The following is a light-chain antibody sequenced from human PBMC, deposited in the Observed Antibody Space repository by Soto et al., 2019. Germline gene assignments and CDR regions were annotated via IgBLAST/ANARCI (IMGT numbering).Light chain of an antibody. Sequence: EIVMTHSPATLSVSPGERATLSCRASQSVSSNLAWYQQKPGQAPRLLICGASTRATGIPARFSVSGSGTEFTLTISSLQSEDFAVYYCQQYNNWLVTFGPGTKVDIK. J-gene: IGKJ3*01. V-gene: IGKV3-15*01. CDR2: GAS. CDR1: QSVSSN. CDR3: QQYNNWLVT.